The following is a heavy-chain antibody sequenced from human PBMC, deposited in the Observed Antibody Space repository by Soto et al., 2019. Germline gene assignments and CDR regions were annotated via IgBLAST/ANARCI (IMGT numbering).Heavy chain of an antibody. CDR3: AKKPSSGGPPGAFDI. Sequence: QVQLVESGGGVVQPGRSLGLSCAASGFTFSSYGMHWVRQAPGKGLEWVAIISFDGSRKYYADSVKGRLTISRDNPKNTLYLQMYSLRAEDTAMYYCAKKPSSGGPPGAFDIWGQGTMVTVSS. D-gene: IGHD3-10*01. V-gene: IGHV3-30*18. CDR2: ISFDGSRK. CDR1: GFTFSSYG. J-gene: IGHJ3*02.